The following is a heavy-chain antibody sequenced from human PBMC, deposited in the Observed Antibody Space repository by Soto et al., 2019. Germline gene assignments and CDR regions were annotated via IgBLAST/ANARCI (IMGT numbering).Heavy chain of an antibody. Sequence: VLLEQSGAEVKKPGSSVKVSCKTSGGTFSNFAISWVRLAPGQGLEWRGVIIPKFSAPTYAQKFQGRVMITADESTSTAFMELSSLRSEDTAVYFCGRDRVRRGNSYYYGMDVWGQGTTVIVSS. V-gene: IGHV1-69*12. D-gene: IGHD3-10*01. CDR3: GRDRVRRGNSYYYGMDV. J-gene: IGHJ6*02. CDR1: GGTFSNFA. CDR2: IIPKFSAP.